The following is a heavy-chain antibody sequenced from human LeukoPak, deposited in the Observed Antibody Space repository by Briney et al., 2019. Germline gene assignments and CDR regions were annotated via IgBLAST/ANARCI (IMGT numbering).Heavy chain of an antibody. CDR1: GFTFSSYA. V-gene: IGHV4-39*01. Sequence: PGGSLRLSCAASGFTFSSYAMSWVRQPPGKGLEWIGSIHYSGSTYYKPSLKSRVTISVDTSKNHFSLKLSSVTAADTAVYYCARQIVVVTAISNWFDPWGQGTLVTVSS. CDR2: IHYSGST. J-gene: IGHJ5*02. D-gene: IGHD2-21*02. CDR3: ARQIVVVTAISNWFDP.